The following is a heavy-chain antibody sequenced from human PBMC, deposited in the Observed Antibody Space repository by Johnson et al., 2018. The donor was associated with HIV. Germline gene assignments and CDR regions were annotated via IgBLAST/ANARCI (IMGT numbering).Heavy chain of an antibody. D-gene: IGHD4-17*01. CDR1: GFTVSSNY. V-gene: IGHV3-66*01. J-gene: IGHJ3*02. CDR3: ARGRIYGDDAFDI. Sequence: VQLVESGGGLVQPGGSLRLSCAASGFTVSSNYMSWVRQAPGKGLEWVSVIFSGGSTHYADSVKGRFTISRDKSKNTLYLQMNSLRAEDTAVYYCARGRIYGDDAFDIWGQGTMVTVSS. CDR2: IFSGGST.